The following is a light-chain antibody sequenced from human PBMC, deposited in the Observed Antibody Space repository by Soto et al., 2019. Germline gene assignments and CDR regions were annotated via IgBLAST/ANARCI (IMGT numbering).Light chain of an antibody. V-gene: IGKV3-11*01. CDR2: DAT. Sequence: EVVLTQSPATLSLSPGERATLSCRASQSVRNFLAWYQQKPGQAPRLLVYDATNRAAGIPARFSGSGSGTDFSLTFGSLEPEDFAFYFGQQRTPWLSFGGGTKVEIK. J-gene: IGKJ4*01. CDR3: QQRTPWLS. CDR1: QSVRNF.